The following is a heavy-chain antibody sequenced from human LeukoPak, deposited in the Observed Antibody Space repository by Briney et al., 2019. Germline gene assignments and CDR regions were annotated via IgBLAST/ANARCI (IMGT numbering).Heavy chain of an antibody. CDR3: AGVVPAAHEY. J-gene: IGHJ4*02. CDR1: GFTFSSYG. V-gene: IGHV3-30*03. CDR2: ISYDGSNK. Sequence: GGSLRLSCAASGFTFSSYGMHWVRQAPGKGLEWVAVISYDGSNKYYADSVKGRFTISRDNSKNTLYLRMNSLRAEDTAVYYCAGVVPAAHEYWGQGTLVTVSS. D-gene: IGHD2-2*01.